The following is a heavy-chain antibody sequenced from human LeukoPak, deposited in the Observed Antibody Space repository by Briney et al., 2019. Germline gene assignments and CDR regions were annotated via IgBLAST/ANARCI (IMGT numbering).Heavy chain of an antibody. CDR3: ARGPPRGKYYYMDV. CDR2: IGTASDT. V-gene: IGHV3-13*01. J-gene: IGHJ6*03. Sequence: GGSLRLSCAAYGFTFSSFDMHWVRQPTGQGLEWVSTIGTASDTYYPGSVEGRFTLSRDNAKNSLYRQMNSLTAGDTAVYYCARGPPRGKYYYMDVWGKGTTVTVSS. D-gene: IGHD1-1*01. CDR1: GFTFSSFD.